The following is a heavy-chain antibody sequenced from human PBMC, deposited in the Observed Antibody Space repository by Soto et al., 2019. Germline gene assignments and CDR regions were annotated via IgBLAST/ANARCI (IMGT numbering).Heavy chain of an antibody. V-gene: IGHV1-46*03. CDR1: GYTFTSYY. CDR2: INPSGGST. CDR3: ARCGSSTSCYVGPFDY. D-gene: IGHD2-2*01. J-gene: IGHJ4*02. Sequence: ASVKVSCKASGYTFTSYYMHWVRQAPGQGLEWMGIINPSGGSTSYAQKFQGRVTMTRDTSTSTVYMELSSLRSEDTAVYYCARCGSSTSCYVGPFDYWGQGTLVTVSS.